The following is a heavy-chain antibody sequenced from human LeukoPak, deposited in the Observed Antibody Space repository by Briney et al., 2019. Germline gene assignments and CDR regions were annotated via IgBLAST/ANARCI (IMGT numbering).Heavy chain of an antibody. CDR2: INHSGST. J-gene: IGHJ5*02. CDR1: GGSFSGYY. Sequence: SETLSLTCAVYGGSFSGYYWSWIRQPPGKGLEWIGEINHSGSTNYNPSLKSRVTISVDTSKNQFSLKLSSMTAADTAVYYCAREFAPWGQGTLVTVSS. CDR3: AREFAP. V-gene: IGHV4-34*01.